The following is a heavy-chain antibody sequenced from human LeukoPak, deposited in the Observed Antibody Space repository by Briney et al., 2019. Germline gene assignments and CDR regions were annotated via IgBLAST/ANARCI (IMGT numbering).Heavy chain of an antibody. V-gene: IGHV6-1*01. CDR1: GDSVSSNSAA. Sequence: SQTLSLTCAISGDSVSSNSAAWNWTRQSPSRGLEWLGRTYYRTKWYNDYAASVKSRITINPDTSKNQFSLQLNSVTPEDTAVYYCARDIRYSSGWYGNWFDPWGQGTLVAVSS. CDR3: ARDIRYSSGWYGNWFDP. CDR2: TYYRTKWYN. D-gene: IGHD6-19*01. J-gene: IGHJ5*02.